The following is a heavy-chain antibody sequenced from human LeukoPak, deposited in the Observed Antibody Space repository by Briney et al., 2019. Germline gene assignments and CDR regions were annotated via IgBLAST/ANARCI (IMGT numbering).Heavy chain of an antibody. V-gene: IGHV3-23*01. J-gene: IGHJ4*02. CDR3: AKADGGWGVIIKD. CDR1: GFTFSDYA. CDR2: IGGNSDFI. D-gene: IGHD3-10*01. Sequence: GGSLRLSCAASGFTFSDYAMSWVRQAPGKGLEWVSAIGGNSDFIYYAEYVKGRFTISRDNSKETLYLQVNSLRAEDAAVYYCAKADGGWGVIIKDWGQGTLVTVSS.